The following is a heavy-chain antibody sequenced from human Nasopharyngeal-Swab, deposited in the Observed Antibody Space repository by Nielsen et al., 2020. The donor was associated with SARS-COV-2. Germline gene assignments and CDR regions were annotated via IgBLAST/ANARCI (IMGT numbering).Heavy chain of an antibody. CDR3: AGRQSSGWYGSFDY. CDR2: IFYNGNT. V-gene: IGHV4-39*01. CDR1: GDSIDRSSFY. D-gene: IGHD6-19*01. Sequence: SETLSLTCSVTGDSIDRSSFYWAWLRQPPGKGLEWIGSIFYNGNTYYNPSLKSRVTISVDTSKNEFSVKLSSATAADTAVYYCAGRQSSGWYGSFDYWGQGRLVTVSS. J-gene: IGHJ4*02.